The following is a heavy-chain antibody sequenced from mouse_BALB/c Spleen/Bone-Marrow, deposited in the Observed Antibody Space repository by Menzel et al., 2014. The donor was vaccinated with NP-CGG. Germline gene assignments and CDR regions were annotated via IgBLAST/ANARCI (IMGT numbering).Heavy chain of an antibody. V-gene: IGHV1-69*01. Sequence: ESGAEFVMPGASVKMSCKASGYTFTDKWMHWVKRRPGQGLEWIGAIDTSDSYINYNQKFKGKASLTVDASSSTAYMHLSSLTSDDSAVYYCARGGHDFSLDYWGQGTSVIVSS. J-gene: IGHJ4*01. D-gene: IGHD2-4*01. CDR2: IDTSDSYI. CDR3: ARGGHDFSLDY. CDR1: GYTFTDKW.